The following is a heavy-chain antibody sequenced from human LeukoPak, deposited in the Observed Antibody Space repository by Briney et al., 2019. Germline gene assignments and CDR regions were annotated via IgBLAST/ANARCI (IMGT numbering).Heavy chain of an antibody. V-gene: IGHV1-18*01. CDR3: ARASDDYDSSGSHFDL. CDR2: ISAYNGNT. D-gene: IGHD3-22*01. J-gene: IGHJ4*02. Sequence: ASVRVSCKASGYTFTSYSSSWVRQAPGQGLEWMGWISAYNGNTNYAQNLQGRVTLTTDTSTSTAFMELRSLRSDDTAVYYCARASDDYDSSGSHFDLWGQGTLVTVSS. CDR1: GYTFTSYS.